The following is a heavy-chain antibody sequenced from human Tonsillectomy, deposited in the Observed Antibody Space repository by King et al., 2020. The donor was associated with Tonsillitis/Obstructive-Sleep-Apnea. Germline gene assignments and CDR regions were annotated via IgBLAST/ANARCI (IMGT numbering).Heavy chain of an antibody. D-gene: IGHD2-21*01. CDR3: AGICGGDCSGFDI. V-gene: IGHV4-59*01. J-gene: IGHJ3*02. CDR1: GGSINNYY. CDR2: IYYIGAT. Sequence: QLQESGPGLVKPSETLSLTCTVSGGSINNYYWSWIRQPPGKGLEWIGYIYYIGATSSHPSLKSRVTISVDTSKKQFSLKLRSVTAADTAMYYCAGICGGDCSGFDIWGQGTMVTVSS.